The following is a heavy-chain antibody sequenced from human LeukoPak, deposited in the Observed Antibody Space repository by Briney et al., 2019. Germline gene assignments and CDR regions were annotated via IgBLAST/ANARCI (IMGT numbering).Heavy chain of an antibody. V-gene: IGHV4-59*01. J-gene: IGHJ6*03. CDR3: ASQRNYYYYYMDV. CDR2: IYYSGST. D-gene: IGHD5-24*01. CDR1: GGSISGYY. Sequence: SETLSLTCTVSGGSISGYYWSWIRQPPGKGLEWIGYIYYSGSTNYNPSLKSRVIISVDTSKNQFSLKLSSVTAADTAVYYCASQRNYYYYYMDVWGKGTTVTVSS.